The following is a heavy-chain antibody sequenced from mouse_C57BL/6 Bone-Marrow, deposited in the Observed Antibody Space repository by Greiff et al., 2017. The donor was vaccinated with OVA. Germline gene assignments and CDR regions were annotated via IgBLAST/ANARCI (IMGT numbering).Heavy chain of an antibody. CDR3: ARPLSTVVAYYYAMDY. CDR2: INPSNGGT. Sequence: QVQLKQPGTELVKPGASVKLSCKASGYTFTSYWMHWVKQRPGQGLEWIGNINPSNGGTNYNEKFKSKATLTVDKSSSTAYMQLSSLTSEDSAVYYCARPLSTVVAYYYAMDYWGQGTSVTVSS. V-gene: IGHV1-53*01. J-gene: IGHJ4*01. D-gene: IGHD1-1*01. CDR1: GYTFTSYW.